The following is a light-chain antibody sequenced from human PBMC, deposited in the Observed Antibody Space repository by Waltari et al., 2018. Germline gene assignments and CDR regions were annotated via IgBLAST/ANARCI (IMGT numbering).Light chain of an antibody. J-gene: IGKJ1*01. CDR3: QQYNNWPGT. CDR2: GAS. Sequence: EIVMTQSPATLSVSPGDRATLSCRASQSVGSNLAWYQQIPGQAPRLLIYGASTRATGIPARFTGSGSGTEFTLTINSMQSEDIAVYYCQQYNNWPGTFGQGTKVEIK. V-gene: IGKV3-15*01. CDR1: QSVGSN.